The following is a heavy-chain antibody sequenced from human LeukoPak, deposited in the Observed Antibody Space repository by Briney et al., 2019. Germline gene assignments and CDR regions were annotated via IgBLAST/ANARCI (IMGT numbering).Heavy chain of an antibody. CDR3: AKDSDYYDSSGYYEFDY. V-gene: IGHV3-23*01. CDR1: GFTFSSYG. CDR2: ISGSGGST. D-gene: IGHD3-22*01. J-gene: IGHJ4*02. Sequence: GGSLRLYCAASGFTFSSYGMSWVGQAPGKGLEWVSAISGSGGSTYYADSVKGRFTISRDNSKNTLYLQMNSLRAEDTAVYYCAKDSDYYDSSGYYEFDYWGQGTLVTVSS.